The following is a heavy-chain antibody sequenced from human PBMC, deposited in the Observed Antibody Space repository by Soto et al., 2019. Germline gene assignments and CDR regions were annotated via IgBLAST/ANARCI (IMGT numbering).Heavy chain of an antibody. CDR1: GGSISSGGYY. CDR3: ARDGPQGDYGDPLRGDYYGMDV. CDR2: IYYSGST. Sequence: SETLSLTCTVSGGSISSGGYYWSWIRQHPGKGLEWIGYIYYSGSTYYNPSLKSRVTISVDTSKNQFSLKLSSVTAADTAVYYCARDGPQGDYGDPLRGDYYGMDVWGQGTTVTVSS. D-gene: IGHD4-17*01. V-gene: IGHV4-31*03. J-gene: IGHJ6*02.